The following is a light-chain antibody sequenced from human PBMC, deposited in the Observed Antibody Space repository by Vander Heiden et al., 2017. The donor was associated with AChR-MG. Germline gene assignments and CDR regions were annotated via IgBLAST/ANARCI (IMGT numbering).Light chain of an antibody. J-gene: IGKJ2*01. CDR3: QQYNNWPRT. CDR1: QSVSNN. V-gene: IGKV3-15*01. Sequence: EIVMTQSPAILSVSPGERVTLSCKSQSVSNNLAWYQQKPGQAPRLLIYATSTRATAIPARFSGSGSGTEFTLTISSLQSEDFAVYYCQQYNNWPRTFGLGTKLDIK. CDR2: ATS.